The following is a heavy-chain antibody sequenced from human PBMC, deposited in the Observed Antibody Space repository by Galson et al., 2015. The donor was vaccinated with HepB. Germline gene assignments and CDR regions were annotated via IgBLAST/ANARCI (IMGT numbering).Heavy chain of an antibody. CDR1: GFTFSGSS. Sequence: SLRLSCAASGFTFSGSSMHWVRQASGKGLEWVGRIRRKANSYATEYAASVKGRFTISRDDSKNTAYLQMNSLKTEDTAVYYCYRGSEPDQYWGQGTLVTVSS. J-gene: IGHJ1*01. D-gene: IGHD1-26*01. V-gene: IGHV3-73*01. CDR2: IRRKANSYAT. CDR3: YRGSEPDQY.